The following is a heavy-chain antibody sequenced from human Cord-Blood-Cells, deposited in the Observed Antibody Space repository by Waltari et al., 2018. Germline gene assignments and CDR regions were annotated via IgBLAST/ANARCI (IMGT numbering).Heavy chain of an antibody. CDR1: GGPFSSYA. J-gene: IGHJ4*02. D-gene: IGHD3-22*01. Sequence: QVQLVQSGAEVKKPGSSVKVSCKASGGPFSSYAISWVRQAPGQGLEWMGGIIPILGIANYAQKFQGRVTITADESTSTAYMELSSLRSEDTAVYYCAREGPNYYDSRGYGGGFDYWGQGTLVTVSS. CDR3: AREGPNYYDSRGYGGGFDY. CDR2: IIPILGIA. V-gene: IGHV1-69*04.